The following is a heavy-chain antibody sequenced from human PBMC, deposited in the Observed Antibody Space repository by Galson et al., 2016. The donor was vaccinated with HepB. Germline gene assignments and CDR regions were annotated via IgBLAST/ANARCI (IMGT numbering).Heavy chain of an antibody. D-gene: IGHD3-9*01. CDR2: IAYDGSKK. Sequence: SLRLSCAASGHTFRSYGMHWVRQAPGKGLEWVAVIAYDGSKKYYADSVKGRFTIPRDNPKNTLYLQVNSLRAEDTAAYYCAKDLGQVRYFDGLGGMDVWCQATTVTVSS. J-gene: IGHJ6*02. CDR3: AKDLGQVRYFDGLGGMDV. CDR1: GHTFRSYG. V-gene: IGHV3-30*18.